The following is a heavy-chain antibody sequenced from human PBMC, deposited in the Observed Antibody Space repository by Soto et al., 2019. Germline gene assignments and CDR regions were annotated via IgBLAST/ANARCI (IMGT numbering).Heavy chain of an antibody. CDR1: GFSLSTSGMC. V-gene: IGHV2-70*01. CDR2: IDWDDDK. Sequence: SGPTLVNPTQTLTLTCTFSGFSLSTSGMCVSWIRQPPGKALEWLALIDWDDDKYYSTSLKTRLTISKDTSKNQVVLTMTNMDPVDTATHYCALKGYYYDSSGYYFDYWGQGTLVTVSS. J-gene: IGHJ4*02. CDR3: ALKGYYYDSSGYYFDY. D-gene: IGHD3-22*01.